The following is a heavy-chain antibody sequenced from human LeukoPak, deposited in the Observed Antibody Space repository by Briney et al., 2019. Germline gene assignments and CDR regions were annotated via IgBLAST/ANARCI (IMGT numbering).Heavy chain of an antibody. D-gene: IGHD3-10*01. CDR2: ISSSSTYI. J-gene: IGHJ3*01. V-gene: IGHV3-21*01. Sequence: GGSLRLSCAASGFTFSSYTMNWVRQAPGKGLEWVSSISSSSTYIYYANSVKGRFTISRDNDKNSLYLQMNSLRAEDTAVYHCARMGSWDTFDVWGQGTMVTVPS. CDR3: ARMGSWDTFDV. CDR1: GFTFSSYT.